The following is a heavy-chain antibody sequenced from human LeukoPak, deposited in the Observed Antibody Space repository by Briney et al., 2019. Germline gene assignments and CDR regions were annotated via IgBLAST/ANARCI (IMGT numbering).Heavy chain of an antibody. CDR3: AKSNGYGLVDI. J-gene: IGHJ3*02. CDR2: IFYSGST. V-gene: IGHV4-38-2*02. Sequence: SETLSLTCTVSGYSISSGYYWGWIRPPPGKGLEWIGNIFYSGSTYYSPSLKSRVTISLDTSRNQFSLKLNSVTAADTAVYYCAKSNGYGLVDIWGQGTMVTVSS. CDR1: GYSISSGYY. D-gene: IGHD3-10*01.